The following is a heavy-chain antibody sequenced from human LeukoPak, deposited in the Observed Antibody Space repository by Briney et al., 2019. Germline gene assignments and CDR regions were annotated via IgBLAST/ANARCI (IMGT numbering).Heavy chain of an antibody. V-gene: IGHV4-59*08. CDR2: IYYSGST. Sequence: SETLSLTCTVSGGSISSYYWSWIRQPPGKGPEWIGYIYYSGSTNYNPSLKSRVTISVDTSKNQFSLKLSSVTAADTAVYYCARLDRSAWFDPWGQGTLVTVSS. CDR3: ARLDRSAWFDP. CDR1: GGSISSYY. J-gene: IGHJ5*02.